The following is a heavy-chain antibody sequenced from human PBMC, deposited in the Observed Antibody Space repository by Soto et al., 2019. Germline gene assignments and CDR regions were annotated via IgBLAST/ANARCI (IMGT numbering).Heavy chain of an antibody. Sequence: SVKVSCKASGGTFSSYAISWVRRAPGQGLEWMGGIIPIFGTANYAQKFQGRVTITADESTSTAYMELSSLRSEDTAVYYCARRWGYCSGGSCFRGLADWRYYYYYGMDVWGQGTTVTVSS. CDR3: ARRWGYCSGGSCFRGLADWRYYYYYGMDV. CDR2: IIPIFGTA. CDR1: GGTFSSYA. J-gene: IGHJ6*02. V-gene: IGHV1-69*13. D-gene: IGHD2-15*01.